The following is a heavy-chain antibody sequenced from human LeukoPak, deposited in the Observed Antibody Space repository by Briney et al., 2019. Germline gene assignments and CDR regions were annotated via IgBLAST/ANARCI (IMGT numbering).Heavy chain of an antibody. V-gene: IGHV1-2*02. CDR1: GYTFTGYY. J-gene: IGHJ4*02. CDR2: INPNSGGT. CDR3: ARDDWRELTFDY. Sequence: ASVKVPCKASGYTFTGYYMHWVRQAPGQGLEWMGWINPNSGGTNYAQKFQGRVTMTRDASISTAYMELSSLRSEDTAVYYCARDDWRELTFDYWGQGTLVTVSS. D-gene: IGHD1-26*01.